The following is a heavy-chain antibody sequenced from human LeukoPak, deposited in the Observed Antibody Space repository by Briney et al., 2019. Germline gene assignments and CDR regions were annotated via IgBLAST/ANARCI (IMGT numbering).Heavy chain of an antibody. CDR3: TRGPPDGSGNYYPGDF. J-gene: IGHJ4*02. CDR1: GFTFSDYY. D-gene: IGHD3-10*01. V-gene: IGHV3-11*04. CDR2: ISSSGSTI. Sequence: GGSLRLSSAASGFTFSDYYMSWIRQAPGKGLEWVSYISSSGSTIYYADSVKGRFTISRDNAKNTLYLQMNSLRVEDTAVYYCTRGPPDGSGNYYPGDFWGQGALVTVSS.